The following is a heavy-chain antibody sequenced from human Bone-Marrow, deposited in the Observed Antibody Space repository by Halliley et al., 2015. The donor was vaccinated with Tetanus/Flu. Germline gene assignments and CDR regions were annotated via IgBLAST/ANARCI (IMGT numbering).Heavy chain of an antibody. J-gene: IGHJ4*02. V-gene: IGHV3-74*01. D-gene: IGHD3-16*01. CDR3: ARDVFHGNSD. CDR2: IYTDGTTT. Sequence: TASGFTVSSQWMHWVRQVPGKGLVWVSSIYTDGTTTFYADSVKGRFTISRENAKNTLYLQMDSLRPEDTAVYYCARDVFHGNSDWGQGTLVTVSS. CDR1: GFTVSSQW.